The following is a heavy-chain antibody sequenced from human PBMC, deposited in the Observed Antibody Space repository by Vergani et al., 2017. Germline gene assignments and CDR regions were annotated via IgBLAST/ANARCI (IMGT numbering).Heavy chain of an antibody. V-gene: IGHV1-69*12. CDR3: ARGGPRIVVVPAAMVHYYYYYGMDV. CDR2: IIPIFGTA. Sequence: VQLVQSGAEVKKPGSSVMVSCKASGGTFSSYAISWVRPAPGQGLEWMGGIIPIFGTANYAQKFQGRVTITADESTSTAYMELSSLRSEDTAVYYCARGGPRIVVVPAAMVHYYYYYGMDVWGQGTTVTVSS. J-gene: IGHJ6*02. D-gene: IGHD2-2*01. CDR1: GGTFSSYA.